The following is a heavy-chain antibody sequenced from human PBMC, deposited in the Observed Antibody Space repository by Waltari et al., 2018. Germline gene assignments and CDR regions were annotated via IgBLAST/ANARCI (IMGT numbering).Heavy chain of an antibody. CDR3: ARHRSGSYFGYYFDY. J-gene: IGHJ4*02. V-gene: IGHV4-39*01. Sequence: QLQLQEPGPGLVKPSETLSLTCNVSGGSISSSSYYWGWIRQPPGQGLEWIGNIYYSGSTYDNPALKSRVTISVDTSKNQFSLKLSSVTAADTAVYYCARHRSGSYFGYYFDYWGQGTLVTVSS. CDR2: IYYSGST. D-gene: IGHD1-26*01. CDR1: GGSISSSSYY.